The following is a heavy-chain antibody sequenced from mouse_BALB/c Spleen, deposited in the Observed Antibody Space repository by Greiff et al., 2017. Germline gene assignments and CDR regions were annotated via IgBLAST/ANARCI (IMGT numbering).Heavy chain of an antibody. CDR1: GYTFTSYW. D-gene: IGHD2-1*01. Sequence: QVQLQQSGAELVKPGASVKLSCKASGYTFTSYWMHWVKQRPGQGLEWIGEINPSNGRTNYNEKFKSKATLTVDKSSSTAYMQLSSLTSEDSAVYYCARSPLYYGNYEASMDYWGQGTSVTVSS. CDR2: INPSNGRT. CDR3: ARSPLYYGNYEASMDY. J-gene: IGHJ4*01. V-gene: IGHV1S81*02.